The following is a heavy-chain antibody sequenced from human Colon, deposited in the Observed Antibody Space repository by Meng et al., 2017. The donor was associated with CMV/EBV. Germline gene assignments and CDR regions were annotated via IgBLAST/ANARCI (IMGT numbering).Heavy chain of an antibody. CDR1: GFSFSDYY. J-gene: IGHJ4*02. Sequence: GGSLRLSCEASGFSFSDYYMTWIRQAPGKGLEWISYIDMSGKTIFYADSVKGRFTISRDNAKRSLYLHMDSLRDEDTGVYYCVRRERGTLFDYWGQGALVTVSS. D-gene: IGHD1-1*01. CDR3: VRRERGTLFDY. CDR2: IDMSGKTI. V-gene: IGHV3-11*04.